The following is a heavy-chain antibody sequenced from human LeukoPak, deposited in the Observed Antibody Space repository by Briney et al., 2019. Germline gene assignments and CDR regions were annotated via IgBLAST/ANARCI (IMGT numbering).Heavy chain of an antibody. CDR1: GFLFSSYE. Sequence: GGSLRLSCAASGFLFSSYEMNWVRQAPGKGLEWVSYISTSGGTIYYADSVKGRFTTSRDNAKNSLYLQMNSLRAEDTAVYYCARDSYYGGTQDYWGQGTLVTVSS. J-gene: IGHJ4*02. CDR2: ISTSGGTI. D-gene: IGHD4-23*01. CDR3: ARDSYYGGTQDY. V-gene: IGHV3-48*03.